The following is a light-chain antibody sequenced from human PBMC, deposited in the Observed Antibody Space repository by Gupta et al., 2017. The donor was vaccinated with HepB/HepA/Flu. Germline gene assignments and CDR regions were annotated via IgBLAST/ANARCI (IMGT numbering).Light chain of an antibody. J-gene: IGKJ4*01. CDR2: DAS. CDR1: QSISTY. V-gene: IGKV3-11*01. CDR3: QQRSNWPPLT. Sequence: EIVLTQSPATLSLSPGERAILSCWASQSISTYLAWYQQKPGQAPRLLIYDASNRATGIPARFSGSGYGTDFTLTISSREPEDFAVYYCQQRSNWPPLTFGGGTKVEIK.